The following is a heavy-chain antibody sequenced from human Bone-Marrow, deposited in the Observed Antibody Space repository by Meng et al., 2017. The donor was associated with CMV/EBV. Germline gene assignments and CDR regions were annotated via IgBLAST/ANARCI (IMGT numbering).Heavy chain of an antibody. Sequence: SVKVSCKASGGTFSSYTISWVRQAPGQGLEWMGWIIPVLDGVQGRVTITADKFTSKAYMELSSLKSDDTAVYYCARGTIFGVVIGCGRDVWGQGTTVTASS. J-gene: IGHJ6*02. V-gene: IGHV1-69*08. D-gene: IGHD3-3*01. CDR3: ARGTIFGVVIGCGRDV. CDR2: IIPVLDG. CDR1: GGTFSSYT.